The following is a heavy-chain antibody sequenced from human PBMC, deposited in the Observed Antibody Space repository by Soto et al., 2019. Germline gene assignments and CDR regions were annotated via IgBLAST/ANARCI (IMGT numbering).Heavy chain of an antibody. J-gene: IGHJ4*02. CDR2: ISYDGSNK. D-gene: IGHD6-13*01. V-gene: IGHV3-30*18. CDR1: GFTFSSYG. CDR3: AKDFFPYSSSGFDY. Sequence: GSLRLSCAASGFTFSSYGMHWVRQAPGKGLEWVAVISYDGSNKYYADSVKGRFTISRDNSKNTLYLQMNSLRAEDTAVYYCAKDFFPYSSSGFDYWGQGTLVTVSS.